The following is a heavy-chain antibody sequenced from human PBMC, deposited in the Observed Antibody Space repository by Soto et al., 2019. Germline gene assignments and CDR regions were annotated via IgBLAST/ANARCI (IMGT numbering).Heavy chain of an antibody. CDR1: GYTFTHYA. CDR2: INAGSGNT. D-gene: IGHD2-8*01. J-gene: IGHJ5*02. V-gene: IGHV1-3*01. CDR3: ARGLAADGA. Sequence: VQLVQSGAEVKKPGASVQVSCTASGYTFTHYAIHWVRHAPGQRLAWMGFINAGSGNTNYSQTFQGTLTITKDTSSRTAYRDLSSLRSEDTAIYYCARGLAADGAWGQGTLVTVSS.